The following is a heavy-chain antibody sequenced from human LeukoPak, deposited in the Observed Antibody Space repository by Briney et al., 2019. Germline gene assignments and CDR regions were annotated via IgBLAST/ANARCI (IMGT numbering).Heavy chain of an antibody. CDR1: GFTFSSYS. J-gene: IGHJ6*03. CDR3: ARDVSGYCSGGSCYAYYYYYMDV. V-gene: IGHV3-21*01. Sequence: KTGGSLRLSCAASGFTFSSYSMNWVRQAPGKGLEWVSSISSSSSYIYYADSVKGRFTISRDNAKNSLYLQMNSLRAEDTAVYYCARDVSGYCSGGSCYAYYYYYMDVWGKGTTVTVSS. D-gene: IGHD2-15*01. CDR2: ISSSSSYI.